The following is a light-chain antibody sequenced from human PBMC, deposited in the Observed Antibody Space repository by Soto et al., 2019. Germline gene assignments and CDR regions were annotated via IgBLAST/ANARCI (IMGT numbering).Light chain of an antibody. V-gene: IGKV1-5*03. Sequence: DIQMTQSPSTLSASVGDRVTITCRASQSVSAWLAWYQQKPGKAPNLLIYKASTLESGVPSRFSGSGSGTDFTLTISSLQPEDFATYYCQQSYSTPTFGQGTRLE. CDR1: QSVSAW. CDR3: QQSYSTPT. J-gene: IGKJ5*01. CDR2: KAS.